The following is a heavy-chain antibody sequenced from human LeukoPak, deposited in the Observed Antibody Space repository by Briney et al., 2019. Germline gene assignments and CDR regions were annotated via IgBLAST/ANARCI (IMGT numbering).Heavy chain of an antibody. CDR3: ARGYYDSSDFEYFQH. V-gene: IGHV1-46*01. CDR1: GYTFTSYY. J-gene: IGHJ1*01. Sequence: GASVKVSCKASGYTFTSYYIHWVRQAPGEGLEWMGIINPSGGSTSYAQKFQGRVTMTRDMSTSTVYMELSRLRSDDTAVFFCARGYYDSSDFEYFQHWGQGTLVTVSS. D-gene: IGHD3-22*01. CDR2: INPSGGST.